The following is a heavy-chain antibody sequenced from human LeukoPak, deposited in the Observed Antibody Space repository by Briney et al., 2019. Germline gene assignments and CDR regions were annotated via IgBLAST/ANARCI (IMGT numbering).Heavy chain of an antibody. Sequence: PSETLSLTCTVSGGSISSSSYYWGWIRQPPGKGLEWIGSIYYSGSTYYNPSLKSRVTKSVDTSKNQFSLKLSSVTAADTAVYYCARTWIQPSLEVYYYYYMDVWGKGTTVTVSS. J-gene: IGHJ6*03. D-gene: IGHD5-18*01. V-gene: IGHV4-39*01. CDR2: IYYSGST. CDR3: ARTWIQPSLEVYYYYYMDV. CDR1: GGSISSSSYY.